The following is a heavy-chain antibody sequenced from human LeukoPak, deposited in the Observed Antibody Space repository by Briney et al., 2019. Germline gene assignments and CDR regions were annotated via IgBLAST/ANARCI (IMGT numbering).Heavy chain of an antibody. CDR3: AKDTGKYGDYALDAFDI. Sequence: PGRSLRLSCAASGFTFSRYGMHWVRQAPGKGLEWVSAISGSGGSTYYADSVKGRFTISRDNSKNTLYLQMNSLRAEDTAVYYCAKDTGKYGDYALDAFDIWGQGTMVTVSS. D-gene: IGHD4-17*01. CDR2: ISGSGGST. CDR1: GFTFSRYG. V-gene: IGHV3-23*01. J-gene: IGHJ3*02.